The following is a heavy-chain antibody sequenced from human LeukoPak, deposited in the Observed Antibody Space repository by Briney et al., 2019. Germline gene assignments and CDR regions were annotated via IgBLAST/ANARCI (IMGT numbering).Heavy chain of an antibody. CDR2: INHSGST. Sequence: PSETLSLTCAVYGGSFSGYYWSWIRQPPGKGLEWIGEINHSGSTNYNPSLKSRVTISVDTSKNQFSLKLSSVTAADTAVYYCARGPPALGYCSGGSCYFDYYYGMDVWGQGTTVTVSS. CDR3: ARGPPALGYCSGGSCYFDYYYGMDV. V-gene: IGHV4-34*01. D-gene: IGHD2-15*01. J-gene: IGHJ6*02. CDR1: GGSFSGYY.